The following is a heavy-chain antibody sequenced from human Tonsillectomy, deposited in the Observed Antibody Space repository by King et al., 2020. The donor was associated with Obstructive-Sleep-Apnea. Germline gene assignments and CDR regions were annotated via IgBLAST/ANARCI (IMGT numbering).Heavy chain of an antibody. V-gene: IGHV4-4*02. CDR3: ARADSRLDAFDI. D-gene: IGHD3/OR15-3a*01. CDR2: IYHSGST. Sequence: VQLQESGPGLVKPSGTLSLTCAVSGGSISSSNWWSWVRQPPGEGLEWIGVIYHSGSTNYNPSLKSRVTISLDKSQNKFSLKLGSVTAADTAVYYCARADSRLDAFDIWGQGTMVTVSS. CDR1: GGSISSSNW. J-gene: IGHJ3*02.